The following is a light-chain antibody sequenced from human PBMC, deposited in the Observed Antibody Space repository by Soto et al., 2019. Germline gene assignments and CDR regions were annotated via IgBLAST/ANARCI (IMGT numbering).Light chain of an antibody. J-gene: IGKJ1*01. CDR2: GAS. CDR3: QQYGSSPRT. CDR1: QSVRSSY. V-gene: IGKV3-20*01. Sequence: SLSPGERATLSCRASQSVRSSYLAWYQQKPGQAPRLLIYGASSRATGIPDRFSGSGSGTDFTLTISRLEPEDFAVYYCQQYGSSPRTFGQGTKVEIK.